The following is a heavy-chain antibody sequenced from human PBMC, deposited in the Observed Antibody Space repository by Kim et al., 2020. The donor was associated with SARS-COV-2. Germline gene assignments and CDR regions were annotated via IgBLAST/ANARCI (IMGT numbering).Heavy chain of an antibody. CDR3: ASGGRQLWGIDY. CDR2: IYYSGST. V-gene: IGHV4-31*03. D-gene: IGHD5-18*01. Sequence: SETLSLTCTVSGGSISSGGYYWSWIRQHPGKGLEWIGYIYYSGSTYYNPSLKSRVTISVDTSKNQFSLKLSSVTAADTAVYYCASGGRQLWGIDYWGQGTLVTVSS. CDR1: GGSISSGGYY. J-gene: IGHJ4*02.